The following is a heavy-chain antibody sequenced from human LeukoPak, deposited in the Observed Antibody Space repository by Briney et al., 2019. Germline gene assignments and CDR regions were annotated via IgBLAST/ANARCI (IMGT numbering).Heavy chain of an antibody. V-gene: IGHV4-31*03. CDR1: GGSISSGGYY. CDR2: IYYSGST. J-gene: IGHJ3*02. Sequence: PSETLSLTCTVSGGSISSGGYYWSWIRQHPGKGLEWIGYIYYSGSTYYHPSLKRRVTISVDTSKNQFSLQLSSVTAADTAVYYCARDIIDRESIWFGGTPGAFDIWGQGTMVTVSS. D-gene: IGHD3-10*01. CDR3: ARDIIDRESIWFGGTPGAFDI.